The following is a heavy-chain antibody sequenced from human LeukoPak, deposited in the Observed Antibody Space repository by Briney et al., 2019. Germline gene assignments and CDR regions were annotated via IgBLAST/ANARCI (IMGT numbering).Heavy chain of an antibody. CDR2: ISANGDRT. CDR3: AKDLPKITIFGALQH. CDR1: GFIFSSYV. J-gene: IGHJ1*01. D-gene: IGHD3-3*01. Sequence: GGSLRLSCAASGFIFSSYVMSWVRQAPGKGLEWVSGISANGDRTYYADSVKSRFTISRDNSKNTLYLQMNSLRAEDTAVYYCAKDLPKITIFGALQHWGQGTLVTVSS. V-gene: IGHV3-23*01.